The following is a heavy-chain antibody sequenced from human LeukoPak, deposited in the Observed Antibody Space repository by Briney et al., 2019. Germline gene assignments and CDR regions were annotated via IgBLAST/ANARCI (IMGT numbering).Heavy chain of an antibody. V-gene: IGHV4-59*01. CDR2: IYYSGST. D-gene: IGHD3-22*01. Sequence: SETLSLTCTVSGGSISSYYWSWIRQPPGKGLEWIGYIYYSGSTNYNPSLKSRVIISVDSSKNQFSLKLSSVTAADTAVYYCARSINYYDSSGYYPTYSFDIWGQGTMVTVSS. CDR3: ARSINYYDSSGYYPTYSFDI. CDR1: GGSISSYY. J-gene: IGHJ3*02.